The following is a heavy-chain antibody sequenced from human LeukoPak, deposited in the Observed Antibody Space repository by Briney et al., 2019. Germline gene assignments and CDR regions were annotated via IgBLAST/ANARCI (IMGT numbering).Heavy chain of an antibody. CDR3: ARAGPQYYDFWSGYYSFDY. CDR1: GGSISSYY. Sequence: SETLSLTCTVSGGSISSYYWSWIRQPPGKGLEWIGYIYYSGSTNYNPSLKSRVTISVDTSKNLFSLKLSSVTAADTAVYYCARAGPQYYDFWSGYYSFDYWGQGTLVTVSS. D-gene: IGHD3-3*01. CDR2: IYYSGST. V-gene: IGHV4-59*01. J-gene: IGHJ4*02.